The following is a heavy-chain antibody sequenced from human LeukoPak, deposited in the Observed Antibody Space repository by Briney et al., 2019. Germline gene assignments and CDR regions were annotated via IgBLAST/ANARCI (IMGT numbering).Heavy chain of an antibody. CDR1: GYIFTGYY. V-gene: IGHV1-2*02. CDR2: INPNSGGT. Sequence: ASVKVSCKASGYIFTGYYMHWVRQAPGQGLEWMGWINPNSGGTNYAQKFQGRVTMTRDTSISTAYMELSRLRSDDTAVYYCARSRVEYYYDSSGFSARLDAFDIWGQGTMVTVSS. J-gene: IGHJ3*02. D-gene: IGHD3-22*01. CDR3: ARSRVEYYYDSSGFSARLDAFDI.